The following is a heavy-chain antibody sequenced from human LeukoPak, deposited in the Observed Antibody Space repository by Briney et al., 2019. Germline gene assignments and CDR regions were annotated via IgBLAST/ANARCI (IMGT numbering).Heavy chain of an antibody. V-gene: IGHV4-34*01. CDR3: ARGYPEGKGDY. CDR2: INHSGST. D-gene: IGHD4-23*01. Sequence: SETLSLTCAVYGGSFSGYYWSWIRQPPGKGLEWIGEINHSGSTNYNPSLKSRVTISVDTSKNQFSLKLSSVTAADTAVYYCARGYPEGKGDYWGQGTLVTVSS. J-gene: IGHJ4*02. CDR1: GGSFSGYY.